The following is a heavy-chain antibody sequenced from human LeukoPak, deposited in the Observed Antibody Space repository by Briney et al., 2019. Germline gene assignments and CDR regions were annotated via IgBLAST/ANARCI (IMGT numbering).Heavy chain of an antibody. D-gene: IGHD1-26*01. J-gene: IGHJ4*02. CDR2: INPNSGGT. V-gene: IGHV1-2*02. CDR1: GYTFTGYY. Sequence: GASVKVSCKASGYTFTGYYMHWVRQAPGQGLEWMGWINPNSGGTNYAQKFQGGVTMTRDTSISTVYMELSRLRSDDTAVYYCARGIVGATTLDYFDYWGQGTLVTVSS. CDR3: ARGIVGATTLDYFDY.